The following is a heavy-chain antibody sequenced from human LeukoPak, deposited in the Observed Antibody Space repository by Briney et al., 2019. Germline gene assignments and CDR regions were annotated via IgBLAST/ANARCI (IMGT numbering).Heavy chain of an antibody. Sequence: GGSLRLSCAASGFTFSSYAMHWVRQAPGKGLEWVAVISYDGSNKYYADSVKGRFTISRDNSKNTLYLQMNSLRAEDTAVYYCARGDNIVVVPAAPDYWGQETLVTVSS. J-gene: IGHJ4*02. V-gene: IGHV3-30*04. D-gene: IGHD2-2*01. CDR2: ISYDGSNK. CDR3: ARGDNIVVVPAAPDY. CDR1: GFTFSSYA.